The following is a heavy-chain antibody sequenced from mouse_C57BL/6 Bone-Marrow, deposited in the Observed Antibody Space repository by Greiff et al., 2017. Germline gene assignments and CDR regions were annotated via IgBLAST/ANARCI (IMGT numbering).Heavy chain of an antibody. D-gene: IGHD1-1*01. V-gene: IGHV1-63*01. Sequence: VQLQQSGAELVRPGTSVKMSCKASGYTFTNYWIGWAKQRPGHGLEWIGDIYPGGGYTNYNEKFKGKATLTADKSSSTAYMQFSSLTSEDSAIYYCARIFYYYGSSQYYFDYWGQGTTLTVSS. CDR1: GYTFTNYW. CDR2: IYPGGGYT. CDR3: ARIFYYYGSSQYYFDY. J-gene: IGHJ2*01.